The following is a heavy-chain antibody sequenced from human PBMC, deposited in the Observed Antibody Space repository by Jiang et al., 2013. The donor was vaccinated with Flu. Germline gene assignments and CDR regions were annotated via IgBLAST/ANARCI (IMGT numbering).Heavy chain of an antibody. Sequence: QLVESGAEVKKPGASVKVSCKASGYTFTSYDINWVRQATGQGLEWMGWMNPNSGNTGYAQKFQGRVTMTRNTSISTAYMELSSLRSEDTAVYYCARGLDYYGSGSYGYYGMDVWGQGTTVTVSS. V-gene: IGHV1-8*01. CDR2: MNPNSGNT. CDR1: GYTFTSYD. D-gene: IGHD3-10*01. CDR3: ARGLDYYGSGSYGYYGMDV. J-gene: IGHJ6*02.